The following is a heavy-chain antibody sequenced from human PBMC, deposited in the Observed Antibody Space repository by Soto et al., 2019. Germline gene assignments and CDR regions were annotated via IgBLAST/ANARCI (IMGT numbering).Heavy chain of an antibody. CDR3: ARQTVSSGWHYGNWLDP. J-gene: IGHJ5*02. CDR1: GGTFNTFA. V-gene: IGHV1-69*06. CDR2: IIPIFNTA. Sequence: QEQLVQSGAEVKKPGSSEKVSCKVSGGTFNTFAISWVRQAPGQGLEWMGGIIPIFNTAKYAQKFQGRVTITADKSTSTVHMELSSLRSEDTAVYYCARQTVSSGWHYGNWLDPWGQGTLVTVSS. D-gene: IGHD6-19*01.